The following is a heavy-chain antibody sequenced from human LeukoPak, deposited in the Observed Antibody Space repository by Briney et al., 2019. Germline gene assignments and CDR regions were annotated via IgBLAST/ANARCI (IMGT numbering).Heavy chain of an antibody. D-gene: IGHD3-10*01. J-gene: IGHJ5*02. CDR3: ARGRRRRIIWFGEFYWFDP. V-gene: IGHV3-48*03. Sequence: PGGSLRLSCATSGFTFSSYEMNWVRQAPGKGLEWVSYISSSGSTIYYADSVKVRFTISRDNAKNSLYLQMNSLRAEDTAVYYCARGRRRRIIWFGEFYWFDPWGQGTLVTVSS. CDR2: ISSSGSTI. CDR1: GFTFSSYE.